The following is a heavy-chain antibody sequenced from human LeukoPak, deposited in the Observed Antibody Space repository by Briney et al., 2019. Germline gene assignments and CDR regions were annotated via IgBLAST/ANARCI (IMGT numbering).Heavy chain of an antibody. CDR2: ISGTAGRA. CDR3: AKGYYDYVWGSYYFDY. D-gene: IGHD3-16*01. J-gene: IGHJ4*02. Sequence: PGGSLRLSCAASGFRFDSYAMNWVRQAPGGGLEWVSGISGTAGRAYYADSVKGRFTISRDNSRDTLYLQMNSLRAEDTAVYYCAKGYYDYVWGSYYFDYWGQGTLVTVSS. V-gene: IGHV3-23*01. CDR1: GFRFDSYA.